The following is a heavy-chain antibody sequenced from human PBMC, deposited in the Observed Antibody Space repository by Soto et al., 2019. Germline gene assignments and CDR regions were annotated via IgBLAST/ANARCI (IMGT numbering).Heavy chain of an antibody. V-gene: IGHV4-39*01. CDR1: GGSISSSSYY. D-gene: IGHD2-2*01. J-gene: IGHJ6*02. CDR2: IYYSGST. CDR3: ARGGGYCSSTSCYGMDV. Sequence: QLQLQESGPGLVKPSETLSLTCTVSGGSISSSSYYWGWIRQPPGKGLEWIGSIYYSGSTYYNPSLKSRVPISVDTSKNQFSLKLSSVTAADTAVYYCARGGGYCSSTSCYGMDVWGQGTTVTVSS.